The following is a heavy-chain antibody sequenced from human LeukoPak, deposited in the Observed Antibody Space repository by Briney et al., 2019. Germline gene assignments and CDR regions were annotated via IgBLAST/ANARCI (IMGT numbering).Heavy chain of an antibody. CDR3: ARDYGYSSSFDY. D-gene: IGHD6-13*01. Sequence: PGGSLRLSCAVSGFTVSSNYMSWVRQAPGKGLEWVSTIYSGGSTYYADSVKGGLTISRDNAKNSLYLQMNSLRGEDTALYYCARDYGYSSSFDYWGQGTLVTVSS. J-gene: IGHJ4*02. CDR1: GFTVSSNY. CDR2: IYSGGST. V-gene: IGHV3-53*01.